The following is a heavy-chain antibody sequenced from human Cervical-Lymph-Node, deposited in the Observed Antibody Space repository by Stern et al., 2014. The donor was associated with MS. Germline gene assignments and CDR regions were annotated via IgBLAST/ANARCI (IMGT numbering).Heavy chain of an antibody. V-gene: IGHV1-69*01. Sequence: VQLVESGPEVKKPGSSVKVSCKASGGTFSNYAISWGRQAPGQGLEWMGGLIIIFDTANYAQKFQGRVTMYAEESTSTAYFEMSSLRSDDTAVSYCARASDRSGYYPVQYWGQGTPVTVSS. CDR3: ARASDRSGYYPVQY. CDR1: GGTFSNYA. J-gene: IGHJ1*01. CDR2: LIIIFDTA. D-gene: IGHD3-22*01.